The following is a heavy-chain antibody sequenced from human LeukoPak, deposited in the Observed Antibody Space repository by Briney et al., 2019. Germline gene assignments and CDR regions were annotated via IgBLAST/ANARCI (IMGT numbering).Heavy chain of an antibody. CDR1: GGSISSYY. V-gene: IGHV4-59*01. J-gene: IGHJ4*02. D-gene: IGHD1-26*01. CDR3: ARDLGELLIDY. Sequence: SETLSLTCTVSGGSISSYYWSWIRQPPGKGLEWIGYIYYSGSTNYNPSLKSRVTISVDTSKNQFSLKLSSVTAADTAVYYCARDLGELLIDYWGQGTLVTVSS. CDR2: IYYSGST.